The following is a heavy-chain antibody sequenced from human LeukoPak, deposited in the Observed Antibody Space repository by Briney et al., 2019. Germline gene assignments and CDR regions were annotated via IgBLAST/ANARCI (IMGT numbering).Heavy chain of an antibody. CDR3: ARSGERAFDI. Sequence: SETLSLTCTVSGGSISSSSYYWGWIRQPLGTGLEWIGSIYYSGSTYYNPSLKSRVTISVDTSKNQFSLKLSSVTAADTAVYYCARSGERAFDIWGQGTMVTVSS. J-gene: IGHJ3*02. D-gene: IGHD6-19*01. CDR2: IYYSGST. V-gene: IGHV4-39*01. CDR1: GGSISSSSYY.